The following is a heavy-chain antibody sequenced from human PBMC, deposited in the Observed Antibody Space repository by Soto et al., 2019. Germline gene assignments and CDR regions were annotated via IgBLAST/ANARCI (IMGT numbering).Heavy chain of an antibody. D-gene: IGHD1-26*01. J-gene: IGHJ5*02. V-gene: IGHV4-39*01. CDR2: IYYSGST. CDR1: GGSITSSIYY. Sequence: SETLSLTCTVSGGSITSSIYYWGWIRQPPGKGLEWIGSIYYSGSTYYNPSLKSRVTISVDTSKNQFSLKLSSVTAADTAVYYCATQEVGGSYVYTFDPWGQGTLVTVSS. CDR3: ATQEVGGSYVYTFDP.